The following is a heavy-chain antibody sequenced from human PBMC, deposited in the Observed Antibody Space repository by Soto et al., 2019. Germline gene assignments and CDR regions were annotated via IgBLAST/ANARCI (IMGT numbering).Heavy chain of an antibody. Sequence: GGSLRLSCAASGFTFSSYAMSWVRQAPGKGLEWVSAISGSGGSTYYADSVKGRFTISRDNSKNTLYLQMNSLRAEDTAVYYCATHQRPSIAARLKLVGYFDYWGQGTLVTVSS. D-gene: IGHD6-6*01. V-gene: IGHV3-23*01. J-gene: IGHJ4*02. CDR1: GFTFSSYA. CDR3: ATHQRPSIAARLKLVGYFDY. CDR2: ISGSGGST.